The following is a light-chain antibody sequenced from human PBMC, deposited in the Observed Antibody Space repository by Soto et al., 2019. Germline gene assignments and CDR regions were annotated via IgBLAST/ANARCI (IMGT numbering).Light chain of an antibody. CDR3: SSYAGSITIYV. J-gene: IGLJ1*01. Sequence: QAVVAQPPSASGSPGQSVTISCTGTSSDVGAYNFVSWYQQLPGKAPKLMIYEVTKRPSGVPDRFSGSKSDNTASLTVSGLQAEDEADYYCSSYAGSITIYVFGTGTKLTVL. CDR1: SSDVGAYNF. CDR2: EVT. V-gene: IGLV2-8*01.